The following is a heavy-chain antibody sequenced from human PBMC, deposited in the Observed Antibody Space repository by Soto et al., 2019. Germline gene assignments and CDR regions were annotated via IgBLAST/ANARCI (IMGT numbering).Heavy chain of an antibody. V-gene: IGHV3-20*01. CDR1: GFTFGDYG. CDR2: INWNGGST. J-gene: IGHJ2*01. CDR3: ARAGYYDVWSGYYASWYFDL. D-gene: IGHD3-3*01. Sequence: GGSLRLSCAASGFTFGDYGMSWVRQAPGKGLEWVAGINWNGGSTGYADPGSGRFTISRANAKNSLDLQMNSLRAEVTALSHCARAGYYDVWSGYYASWYFDLWGRGTLVTVSS.